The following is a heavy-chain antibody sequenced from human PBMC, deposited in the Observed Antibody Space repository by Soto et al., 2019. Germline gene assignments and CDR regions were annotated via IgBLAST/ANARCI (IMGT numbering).Heavy chain of an antibody. J-gene: IGHJ4*02. D-gene: IGHD6-19*01. CDR1: GFTFSSYD. CDR2: IGTAGDT. CDR3: ARGYGYSSGWYPIDY. V-gene: IGHV3-13*04. Sequence: EVQLVESGGGLVQPGGSLRLSCAASGFTFSSYDMHWVRQATGKGLEWVSAIGTAGDTYYPGSVKGRFTISRENAKNSLYLKMNSLRAGETAVYYCARGYGYSSGWYPIDYWGQGTLVTVSS.